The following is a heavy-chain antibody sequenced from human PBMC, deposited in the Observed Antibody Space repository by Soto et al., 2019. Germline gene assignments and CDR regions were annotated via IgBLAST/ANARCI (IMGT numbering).Heavy chain of an antibody. CDR2: ISGSGGST. Sequence: EVQLLDSGGGLVQPGGSLRLSCAASGFTFSSYDMSWVRQAPGKGLEWVSAISGSGGSTYYADSVKGRFTISRGISKSTLYLQMNSLRAEDTAVYYCAKEGWSGYSYGSSLYLDYWGQGTLVTVSS. CDR1: GFTFSSYD. CDR3: AKEGWSGYSYGSSLYLDY. D-gene: IGHD5-18*01. J-gene: IGHJ4*02. V-gene: IGHV3-23*01.